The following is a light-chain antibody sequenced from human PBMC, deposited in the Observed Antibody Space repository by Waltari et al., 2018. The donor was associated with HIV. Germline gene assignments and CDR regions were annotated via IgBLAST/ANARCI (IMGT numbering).Light chain of an antibody. Sequence: SYEVTQTPSVSVSPGQTASITCSGEEVKYKYVCWYQKRPGQSPSVVMYEDSKRPSGIPEGFSGSNSGNTATLTISGTQVTDEADYYCQVCDSSPGTVVFGGGTKLTVL. CDR1: EVKYKY. CDR2: EDS. CDR3: QVCDSSPGTVV. J-gene: IGLJ2*01. V-gene: IGLV3-1*01.